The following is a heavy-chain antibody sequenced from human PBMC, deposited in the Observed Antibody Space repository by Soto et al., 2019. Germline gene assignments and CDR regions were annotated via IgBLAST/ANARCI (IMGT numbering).Heavy chain of an antibody. J-gene: IGHJ6*02. V-gene: IGHV3-33*01. CDR2: IWYDGSNK. CDR1: GFTFSSYG. D-gene: IGHD2-2*01. Sequence: GGSLRLSCAASGFTFSSYGMHWVRQAPGKGLEWVAVIWYDGSNKYYADSVKGRFTISRDNSKNTLYLQMNSLRAEDTAVYYCARDRKRRQASTRGEYGMDVWGQATTVTVS. CDR3: ARDRKRRQASTRGEYGMDV.